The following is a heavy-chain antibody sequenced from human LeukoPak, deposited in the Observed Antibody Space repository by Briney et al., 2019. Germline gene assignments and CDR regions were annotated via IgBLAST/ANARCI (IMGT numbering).Heavy chain of an antibody. J-gene: IGHJ6*03. CDR3: ARQRDGYLDV. Sequence: GESLKISCRGPPYIFTSYWIAWVRQLPGKGLEWVGVIYPGDSDTRYSPSFQGQVTISADKSTSFAYVQWSSLKASDTAMYYCARQRDGYLDVWGKGTTVTVSS. V-gene: IGHV5-51*01. CDR2: IYPGDSDT. CDR1: PYIFTSYW.